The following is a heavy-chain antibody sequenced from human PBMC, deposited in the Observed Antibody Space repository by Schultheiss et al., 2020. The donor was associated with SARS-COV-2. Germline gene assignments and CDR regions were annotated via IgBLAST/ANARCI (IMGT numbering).Heavy chain of an antibody. CDR2: INHSGST. J-gene: IGHJ6*02. D-gene: IGHD3-22*01. CDR3: ARVEYWFYYGMDV. CDR1: GGSFSGYY. Sequence: SETLSLTCAVYGGSFSGYYWSWIRQPPGKGLEWIGEINHSGSTNYNPSLKSRVTISVDTSKNQFSLKLSSVTAADTAVYYCARVEYWFYYGMDVWGQGTTVTVSS. V-gene: IGHV4-34*01.